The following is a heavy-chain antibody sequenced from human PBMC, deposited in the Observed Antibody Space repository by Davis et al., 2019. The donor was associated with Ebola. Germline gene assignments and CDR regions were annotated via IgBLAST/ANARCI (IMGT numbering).Heavy chain of an antibody. D-gene: IGHD3-22*01. Sequence: ASVKVSCKASGYTFTSYYMHWVRQAPGQGLEWMGIINPSGGSTSYAQRFQGRVTMTRDTSTSTVYMELSRLRSEDTAVYYCARRITMIVVVPEHWGQGTLGTVSS. J-gene: IGHJ1*01. CDR1: GYTFTSYY. V-gene: IGHV1-46*01. CDR3: ARRITMIVVVPEH. CDR2: INPSGGST.